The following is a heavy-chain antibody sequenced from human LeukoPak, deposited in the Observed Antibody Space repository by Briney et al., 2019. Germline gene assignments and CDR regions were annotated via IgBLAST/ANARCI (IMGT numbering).Heavy chain of an antibody. Sequence: ASVKVSCKGSGYTFNSYLISWVRQVPGQGLEWMGWSSPYNGNTNYAQKLQGRVTMTTDTSTSTAYMDLRSLRSDDTAVYYCARGFAGDRTMAGYFDLWGRGTLVTVSS. CDR1: GYTFNSYL. V-gene: IGHV1-18*01. D-gene: IGHD7-27*01. CDR2: SSPYNGNT. CDR3: ARGFAGDRTMAGYFDL. J-gene: IGHJ2*01.